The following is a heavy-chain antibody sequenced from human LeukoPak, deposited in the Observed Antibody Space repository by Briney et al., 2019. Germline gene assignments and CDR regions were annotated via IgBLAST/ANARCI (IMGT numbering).Heavy chain of an antibody. Sequence: SVTVSCKASGFTFTSSAMQWVRQARGQRLEWIGWIFVGSGNTNYAQKFQERVTITRYMSTSTAYLELSNLRSEDAAVYYCAAALYTAMGSFDYWGQGTLVTVSS. CDR1: GFTFTSSA. J-gene: IGHJ4*02. D-gene: IGHD5-18*01. CDR3: AAALYTAMGSFDY. V-gene: IGHV1-58*02. CDR2: IFVGSGNT.